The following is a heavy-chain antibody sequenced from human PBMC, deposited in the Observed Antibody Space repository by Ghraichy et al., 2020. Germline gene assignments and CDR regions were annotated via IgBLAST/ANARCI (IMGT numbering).Heavy chain of an antibody. CDR2: ISSSSRTI. D-gene: IGHD6-6*01. CDR1: GFTFSSYS. CDR3: ARDQLVKNYYYYMDF. Sequence: GESLNIACAASGFTFSSYSMNWVRQAPGKGLEWVSHISSSSRTIYYADSVRGRFTVSRDNAKNSLYLKMSSLRAEDTAVYYWARDQLVKNYYYYMDFWGKGTTVTVSS. J-gene: IGHJ6*03. V-gene: IGHV3-48*04.